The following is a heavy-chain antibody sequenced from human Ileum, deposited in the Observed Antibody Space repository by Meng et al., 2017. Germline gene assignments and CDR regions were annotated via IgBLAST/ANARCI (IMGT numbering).Heavy chain of an antibody. V-gene: IGHV4-4*02. Sequence: QGQRKESGPGLVGPSVTLALTCTFSGGCISSSFYWSWVRQSPGKGLEWIGQIYLAGRPNYNPSLESRVTISVDKSKNQFSLRLTSVTAADTAIFYCVRHGGKYFDSWGQGTLVTVSS. D-gene: IGHD2-15*01. CDR1: GGCISSSFY. CDR2: IYLAGRP. CDR3: VRHGGKYFDS. J-gene: IGHJ4*02.